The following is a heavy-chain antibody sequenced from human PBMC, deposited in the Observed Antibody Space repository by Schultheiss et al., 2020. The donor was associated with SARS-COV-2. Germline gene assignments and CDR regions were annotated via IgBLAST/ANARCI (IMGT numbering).Heavy chain of an antibody. CDR1: GFTFSSYA. CDR3: ASDVEMATIRSSAFDI. CDR2: ISGSGGST. D-gene: IGHD5-24*01. V-gene: IGHV3-23*01. Sequence: GGSLRLSFAASGFTFSSYAMSWVRQAPGKGLEWVSAISGSGGSTYYADSVKGRFTISRDNSKNTLYLQMNSLRAEDTAVYYCASDVEMATIRSSAFDIWGQGTMVTVSS. J-gene: IGHJ3*02.